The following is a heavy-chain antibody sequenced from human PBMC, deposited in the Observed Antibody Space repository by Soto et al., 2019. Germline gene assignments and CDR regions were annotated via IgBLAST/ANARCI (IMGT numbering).Heavy chain of an antibody. D-gene: IGHD3-10*01. Sequence: SVKVSCKAAGGTFSSYAISWVRQAPGQGLEWMGGIITIFGTANYAQKFQGRVTITADESTSTAYMELSSLRSEDTAVYYCARLGEWYPLDYWGQGTLVTVSS. CDR2: IITIFGTA. J-gene: IGHJ4*02. CDR3: ARLGEWYPLDY. CDR1: GGTFSSYA. V-gene: IGHV1-69*13.